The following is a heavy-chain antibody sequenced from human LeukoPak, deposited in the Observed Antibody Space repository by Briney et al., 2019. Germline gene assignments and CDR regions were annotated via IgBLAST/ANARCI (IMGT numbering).Heavy chain of an antibody. CDR3: ARRYSTGPFDS. Sequence: SETLSPTCTVSGGSIDSYYWSWIRQPAGKGLEWIGRIYTSGRTTYNPSLRSRVTMSVDSSRNQFSLKLSSVTAADTAVYFCARRYSTGPFDSWGRGLLVTVSS. CDR1: GGSIDSYY. J-gene: IGHJ4*01. V-gene: IGHV4-4*07. CDR2: IYTSGRT. D-gene: IGHD2-2*01.